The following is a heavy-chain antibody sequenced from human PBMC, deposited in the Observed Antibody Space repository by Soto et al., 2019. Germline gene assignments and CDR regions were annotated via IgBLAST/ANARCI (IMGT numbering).Heavy chain of an antibody. CDR2: IIPIFGTA. J-gene: IGHJ6*02. CDR1: GGTFSSYA. CDR3: ARLRFLVWSLAPEPYYNGMAV. V-gene: IGHV1-69*13. D-gene: IGHD3-3*01. Sequence: SVKVSCKASGGTFSSYAISWVRQAPGQGLEWMGGIIPIFGTANYAQKFQGRVTITADESTSTAYMELSSLRSEDTAVYYCARLRFLVWSLAPEPYYNGMAVWGQGTTVLASS.